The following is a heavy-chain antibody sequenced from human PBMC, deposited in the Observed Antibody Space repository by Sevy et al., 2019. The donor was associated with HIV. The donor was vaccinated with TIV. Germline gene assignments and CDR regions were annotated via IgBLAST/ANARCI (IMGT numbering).Heavy chain of an antibody. CDR3: ARHTSGTYYVPFHA. CDR2: FFHSGST. D-gene: IGHD3-10*01. Sequence: SETLSLTCAVSDYSITSSYLWGWIRQPPGEGLECIGSFFHSGSTYYNPSLNSRVIISVDTSKNQFSLKLNSVTAADTAVYYCARHTSGTYYVPFHAWGQGTLVTVSS. CDR1: DYSITSSYL. J-gene: IGHJ5*02. V-gene: IGHV4-38-2*01.